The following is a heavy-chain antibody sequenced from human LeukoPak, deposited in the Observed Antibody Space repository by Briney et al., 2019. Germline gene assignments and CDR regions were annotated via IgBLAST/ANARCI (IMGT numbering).Heavy chain of an antibody. Sequence: ASVKVSCKASGYTFSDYYTHWVRQAPGQGPEWMGWINLNTGGTNYAQKFDGRFSMTRDTSINTAFMELSGLTFDDTAVYYCGSVRGILSYFDLWGRGTLVTVSS. CDR1: GYTFSDYY. CDR2: INLNTGGT. J-gene: IGHJ2*01. V-gene: IGHV1-2*02. CDR3: GSVRGILSYFDL. D-gene: IGHD3-16*01.